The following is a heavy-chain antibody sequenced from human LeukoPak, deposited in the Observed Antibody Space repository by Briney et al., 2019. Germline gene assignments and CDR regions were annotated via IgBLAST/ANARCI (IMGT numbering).Heavy chain of an antibody. CDR3: ARGSSEYDSSGYYPFDY. J-gene: IGHJ4*02. V-gene: IGHV4-4*07. Sequence: SETLSLTCTVSGGSISSYYWSWIRQPAGKGLEWIGRIYTSGSTNYNPSLKSRVTMSVDTSKNQFSLKLSSVTAADTAVYYCARGSSEYDSSGYYPFDYWGQGTLVTVSS. CDR1: GGSISSYY. CDR2: IYTSGST. D-gene: IGHD3-22*01.